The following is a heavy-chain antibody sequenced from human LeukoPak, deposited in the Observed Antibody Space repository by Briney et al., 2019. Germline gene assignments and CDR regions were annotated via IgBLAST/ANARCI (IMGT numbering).Heavy chain of an antibody. CDR1: GFTFDDYG. Sequence: GGSLRLSCAASGFTFDDYGMSWVRQAPGKGLEWVAFIQNIGGDKYFADSVKGRFTISRDNSQSTLYLQMDTLRPEDTAVYYCARDSTSWALDVWGQGTMVTVSS. CDR2: IQNIGGDK. V-gene: IGHV3-30*03. CDR3: ARDSTSWALDV. J-gene: IGHJ3*01. D-gene: IGHD6-6*01.